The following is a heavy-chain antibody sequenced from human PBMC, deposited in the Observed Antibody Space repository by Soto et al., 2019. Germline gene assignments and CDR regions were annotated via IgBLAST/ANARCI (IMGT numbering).Heavy chain of an antibody. CDR1: GFTFTSSA. Sequence: ASVKVSCKASGFTFTSSAMQWVRQARGQRLEWIGWIVVGSGNTNYAQKFQERVTITRDMSTSTAYMELSSLRSEDTAVYYCAAVVGDRGVMYYYYGMDVWGQGTTVTVSS. V-gene: IGHV1-58*02. CDR3: AAVVGDRGVMYYYYGMDV. CDR2: IVVGSGNT. J-gene: IGHJ6*02. D-gene: IGHD3-10*01.